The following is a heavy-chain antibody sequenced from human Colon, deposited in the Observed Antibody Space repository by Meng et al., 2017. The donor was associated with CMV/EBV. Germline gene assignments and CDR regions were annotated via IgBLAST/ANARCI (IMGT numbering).Heavy chain of an antibody. Sequence: GGSLRLSCAASGFTFSTYWMNCVRQAPGKGLEWVANIKQDGSEKNYVDSVKGRFTISRDNAKNSLYLQMNSLRAEDTAVYYCARLLIYDFWSGFDYWGQGTLVTVSS. CDR3: ARLLIYDFWSGFDY. CDR2: IKQDGSEK. V-gene: IGHV3-7*01. CDR1: GFTFSTYW. D-gene: IGHD3-3*01. J-gene: IGHJ4*02.